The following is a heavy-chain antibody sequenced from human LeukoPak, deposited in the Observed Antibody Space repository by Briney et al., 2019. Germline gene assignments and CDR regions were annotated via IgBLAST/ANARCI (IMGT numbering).Heavy chain of an antibody. CDR1: GDSIGSYY. Sequence: SETLSLTCTVSGDSIGSYYWNWIRQSPGKGLEWIGYIHYSGSTNHNPSLKGRVIISVDTSKNQFSLNMKSVTTADTAVYFCARAKEGRLRQAFDYWGQGTLVTVSS. CDR3: ARAKEGRLRQAFDY. J-gene: IGHJ4*02. CDR2: IHYSGST. D-gene: IGHD5-12*01. V-gene: IGHV4-59*01.